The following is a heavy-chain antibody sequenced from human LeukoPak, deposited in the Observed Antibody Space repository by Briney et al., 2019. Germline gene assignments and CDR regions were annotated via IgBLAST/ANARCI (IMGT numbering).Heavy chain of an antibody. CDR1: GYTFIKFG. CDR3: ARNWVAGLIDD. J-gene: IGHJ4*02. D-gene: IGHD6-19*01. Sequence: ASVRVSCKASGYTFIKFGISWVRQAPGQGLEWMGWISGHNDNTIYAPKFQDRVTMTRDTSTSTAYMELRSLRSDDTAVYYCARNWVAGLIDDWGQGTLVTVSS. CDR2: ISGHNDNT. V-gene: IGHV1-18*01.